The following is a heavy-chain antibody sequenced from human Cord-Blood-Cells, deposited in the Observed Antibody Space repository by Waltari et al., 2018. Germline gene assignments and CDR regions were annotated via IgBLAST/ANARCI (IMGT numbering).Heavy chain of an antibody. CDR1: GYSISSGYY. V-gene: IGHV4-38-2*01. CDR3: ARGPPHYYDSSGYFDY. CDR2: IYHSGST. Sequence: QVQLQESGPGLVKPSATLSLTCAVPGYSISSGYYWAWIRQPPGKGLEWIGSIYHSGSTYYNPSLKSRVTISVDTSKNQFSLKLSSVTAADTAVYYCARGPPHYYDSSGYFDYWGQGTLVTVSS. D-gene: IGHD3-22*01. J-gene: IGHJ4*02.